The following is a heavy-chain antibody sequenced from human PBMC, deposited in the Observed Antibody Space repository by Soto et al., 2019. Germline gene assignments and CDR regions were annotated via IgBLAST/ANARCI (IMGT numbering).Heavy chain of an antibody. CDR3: ARLHSHGTYGMDV. CDR1: GGSFTYT. CDR2: IIPIFGTT. D-gene: IGHD5-18*01. Sequence: SVKVSCKASGGSFTYTLSWVRQAPGQGPEWMGGIIPIFGTTNYAQKFQGRVTITADESTKTAYMELSTLRSEDTAVYYCARLHSHGTYGMDVWGQGTTVTVSS. J-gene: IGHJ6*02. V-gene: IGHV1-69*13.